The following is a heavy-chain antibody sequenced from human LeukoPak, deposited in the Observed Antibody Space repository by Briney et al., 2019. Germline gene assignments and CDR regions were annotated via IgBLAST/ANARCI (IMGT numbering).Heavy chain of an antibody. CDR2: ISGSGSST. D-gene: IGHD3-22*01. Sequence: GGSLRLSCAASGFTFNNYAMGWVRQAPGKGLEWFSAISGSGSSTYYTDSVKGRFTISRDNSKNTLFLQMNSLRVEDTAVYYCTRTRWTSGYYFDYWGQGTLVTASS. V-gene: IGHV3-23*01. CDR3: TRTRWTSGYYFDY. J-gene: IGHJ4*02. CDR1: GFTFNNYA.